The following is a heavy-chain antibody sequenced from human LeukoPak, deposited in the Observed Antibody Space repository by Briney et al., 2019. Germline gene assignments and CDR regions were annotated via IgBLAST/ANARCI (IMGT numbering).Heavy chain of an antibody. J-gene: IGHJ4*02. CDR3: ARSTDSSGWYYFDY. Sequence: ASVKVSCKASGYTFTGYYMHWVRQAPGQGLEWMGGIIPIFGTANYAQKFQGRVTITADKSTSTAYMELSSLRSEDTAVYYCARSTDSSGWYYFDYWGQGTLVTVSS. CDR2: IIPIFGTA. D-gene: IGHD6-19*01. V-gene: IGHV1-69*06. CDR1: GYTFTGYY.